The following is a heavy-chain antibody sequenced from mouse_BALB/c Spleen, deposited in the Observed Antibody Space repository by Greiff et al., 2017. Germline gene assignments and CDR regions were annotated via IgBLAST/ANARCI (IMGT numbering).Heavy chain of an antibody. CDR2: IWSGGST. V-gene: IGHV2-2*02. D-gene: IGHD1-2*01. CDR3: ARILRLRGGNWYFDV. CDR1: GFSLTSYG. J-gene: IGHJ1*01. Sequence: VHLVESGPGLVQPSQSLSITCTVSGFSLTSYGVHWVRQSPGKGLEWLGVIWSGGSTDYNAAFISRLSISKDNSKSQVFFKMNSLQANDTAIYYCARILRLRGGNWYFDVWGAGTTVTVSS.